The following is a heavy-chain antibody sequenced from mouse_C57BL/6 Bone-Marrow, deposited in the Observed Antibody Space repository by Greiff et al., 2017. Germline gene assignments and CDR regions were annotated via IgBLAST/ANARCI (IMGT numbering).Heavy chain of an antibody. CDR2: IYPGDGDT. V-gene: IGHV1-82*01. Sequence: QVQLKQSGPELVKPGASVKISCKASGYAFSSSWMNWVKQRPGKGLEWIGRIYPGDGDTNYNGKFKGKATLTADKSSSTAYMQLSSLTSDDSSVYFFARHSYYSAMAYWGQGTSVTVSS. J-gene: IGHJ4*01. CDR1: GYAFSSSW. CDR3: ARHSYYSAMAY.